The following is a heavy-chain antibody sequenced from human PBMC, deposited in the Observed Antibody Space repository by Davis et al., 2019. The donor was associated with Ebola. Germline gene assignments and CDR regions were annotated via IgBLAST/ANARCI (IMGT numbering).Heavy chain of an antibody. Sequence: ASVKVSCKAYGYTLTDYQMHWVRQAPGQGLEWMGGINPISGDTNNAEKFQGRVTMTRDTSISTVYMELTSLRSDDTAVYYCARDLSYSYYYHYYGMDVWGQGTTVTVSS. J-gene: IGHJ6*02. CDR2: INPISGDT. V-gene: IGHV1-2*02. CDR3: ARDLSYSYYYHYYGMDV. D-gene: IGHD3-10*01. CDR1: GYTLTDYQ.